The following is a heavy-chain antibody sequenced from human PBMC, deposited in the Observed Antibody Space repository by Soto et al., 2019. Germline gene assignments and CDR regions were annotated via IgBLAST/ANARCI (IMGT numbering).Heavy chain of an antibody. CDR2: IYYSGNT. D-gene: IGHD5-18*01. V-gene: IGHV4-30-4*01. CDR1: GGSISSGEDY. CDR3: ARSEVYSYENYYYGMDV. J-gene: IGHJ6*02. Sequence: SETLSLTCTVSGGSISSGEDYLSWLRQPPGKGLEWIGYIYYSGNTYYNPSLKSRVTISVDTSKNQFSLKLRSVTAADTAVYYCARSEVYSYENYYYGMDVWGQGTTVTVSS.